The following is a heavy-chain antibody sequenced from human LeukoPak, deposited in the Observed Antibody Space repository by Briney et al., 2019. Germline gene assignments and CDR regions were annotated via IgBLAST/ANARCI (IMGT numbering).Heavy chain of an antibody. CDR2: IYYSGST. D-gene: IGHD2-15*01. V-gene: IGHV4-39*01. CDR1: GGSISSSSYY. J-gene: IGHJ4*02. Sequence: SETLSLTCTVSGGSISSSSYYWGWIRQPPGEGLEWIGSIYYSGSTYYNPSLKSRVTISVDTSKNQFSLKLSSVTAADTAVYYCASSVPPVAFDYWGQGTLVTVSS. CDR3: ASSVPPVAFDY.